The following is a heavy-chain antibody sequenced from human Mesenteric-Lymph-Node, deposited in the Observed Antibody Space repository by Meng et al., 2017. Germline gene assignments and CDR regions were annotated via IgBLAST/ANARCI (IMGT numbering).Heavy chain of an antibody. D-gene: IGHD1-26*01. J-gene: IGHJ4*02. CDR2: INAYNGDT. V-gene: IGHV1-18*01. Sequence: QGQVGQSGAEVKKPGASVKVSCKASGYTFTNYGITWVRRAPGQGLEWMGWINAYNGDTNYAQTLQGRVTMTTDTSTSTAYMELRSLRSDDTAVYYCARVEVGITSGDYWGQGTLVTVSS. CDR1: GYTFTNYG. CDR3: ARVEVGITSGDY.